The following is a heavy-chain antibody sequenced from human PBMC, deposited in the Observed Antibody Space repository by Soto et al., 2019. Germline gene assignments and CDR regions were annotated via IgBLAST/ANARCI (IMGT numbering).Heavy chain of an antibody. Sequence: ASVKVSCKASGYTFTSYDINWVRQATGQGLEWMGWMNPNSGNTGYAQKFQGRVTMTRNTSISTAYMELSSLRSEDTAVYYCARAQDIVVADGRFDRLDPWGQGTLVTVSS. CDR1: GYTFTSYD. D-gene: IGHD2-15*01. V-gene: IGHV1-8*01. CDR3: ARAQDIVVADGRFDRLDP. J-gene: IGHJ5*02. CDR2: MNPNSGNT.